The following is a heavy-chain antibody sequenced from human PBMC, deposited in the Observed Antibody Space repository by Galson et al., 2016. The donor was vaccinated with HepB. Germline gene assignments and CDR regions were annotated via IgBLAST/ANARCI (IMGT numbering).Heavy chain of an antibody. V-gene: IGHV3-23*01. CDR3: ARAGDSSWYDY. CDR1: GFTFSSYT. D-gene: IGHD6-13*01. Sequence: SLRLSCAASGFTFSSYTMGWVRQAPGKGLEWVSDISRSAIAVYYADSVKGRFTISRDDSKNILYLQMNSLRAEDTAVYYWARAGDSSWYDYWGQGTLVTVSS. J-gene: IGHJ4*02. CDR2: ISRSAIAV.